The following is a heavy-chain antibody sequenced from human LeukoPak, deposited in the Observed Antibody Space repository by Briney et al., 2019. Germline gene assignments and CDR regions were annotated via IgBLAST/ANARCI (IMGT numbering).Heavy chain of an antibody. D-gene: IGHD3-16*01. CDR3: ARDKGGWVTEYFDY. CDR1: GFTFSSYS. CDR2: ISSSSSYI. Sequence: PGGSLRLSCAASGFTFSSYSMNWVRQAPGKGLEWVSSISSSSSYIYYADSVKGRFTISRDNAKNSLYLQMNSLRAEDTAVYYCARDKGGWVTEYFDYWGQGTLVTVSS. J-gene: IGHJ4*02. V-gene: IGHV3-21*01.